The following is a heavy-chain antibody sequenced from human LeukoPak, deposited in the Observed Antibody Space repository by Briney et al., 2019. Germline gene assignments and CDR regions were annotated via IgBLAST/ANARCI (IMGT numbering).Heavy chain of an antibody. D-gene: IGHD2-2*01. Sequence: GGSLRLSCTASGFTFGDYAMSWVRQAPGKGLEWVGFIRSKAYGGTTEYAASVKGRFTISRDDSKSIAYLQMNSLKTEDTAVYYCNADIVVVPAAIARDYWGQGTLVTVSS. CDR3: NADIVVVPAAIARDY. J-gene: IGHJ4*02. CDR1: GFTFGDYA. CDR2: IRSKAYGGTT. V-gene: IGHV3-49*04.